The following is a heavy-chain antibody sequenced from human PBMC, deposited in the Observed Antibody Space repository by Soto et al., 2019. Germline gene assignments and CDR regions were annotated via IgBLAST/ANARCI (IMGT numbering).Heavy chain of an antibody. J-gene: IGHJ6*03. CDR1: GFTFYIYG. Sequence: QVQLLESGGGVVQAWRSLRLSCAASGFTFYIYGVDWVRQAPGKGLEWGAVISYDGSNGYYADSVKGRLTMSRDNSKNTLYLQMNSLRAEYTAVYYCAKSVAAPIGGYYYNRDVWGKGTTVTVSS. V-gene: IGHV3-30*18. D-gene: IGHD6-19*01. CDR2: ISYDGSNG. CDR3: AKSVAAPIGGYYYNRDV.